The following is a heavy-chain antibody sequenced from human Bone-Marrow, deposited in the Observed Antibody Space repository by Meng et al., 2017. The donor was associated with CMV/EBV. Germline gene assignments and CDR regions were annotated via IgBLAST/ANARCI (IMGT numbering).Heavy chain of an antibody. CDR2: ISGFNADT. J-gene: IGHJ6*02. Sequence: ASVKVSCKASGYTFTNYGVSWVRQAPGQGFEWLGWISGFNADTNFAQKFQGRVTMTRDTSISTAYMELSRLRSDDTAVYYCARNNYDFWSGGPYYYGMDVWGQGTTVTVSS. CDR3: ARNNYDFWSGGPYYYGMDV. D-gene: IGHD3-3*01. V-gene: IGHV1-18*01. CDR1: GYTFTNYG.